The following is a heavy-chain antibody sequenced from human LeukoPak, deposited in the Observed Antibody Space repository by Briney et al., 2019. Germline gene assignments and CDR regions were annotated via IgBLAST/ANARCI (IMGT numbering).Heavy chain of an antibody. Sequence: SEALSLTCTVSGGSISSYYLSWIRQPAGKGLEWIGRIYSRGTTYNPSLKSRVTMSADTSRNHVSLTLNSVTAADTAVYYCARDTWAADAFDIWGQGTMVTVSS. CDR3: ARDTWAADAFDI. J-gene: IGHJ3*02. D-gene: IGHD1-26*01. CDR1: GGSISSYY. V-gene: IGHV4-4*07. CDR2: IYSRGT.